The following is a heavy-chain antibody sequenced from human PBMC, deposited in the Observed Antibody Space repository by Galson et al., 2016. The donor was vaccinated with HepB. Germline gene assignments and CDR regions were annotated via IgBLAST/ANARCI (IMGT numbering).Heavy chain of an antibody. CDR3: VRILYDGSARDYYGMDV. Sequence: SLRLSCAASGFTFSSYDMHWVRQATGKGLEWVSAIGADGGTYYAGSVKGRFTISRENAKNSLYLQMNSLRAGDTAVYYCVRILYDGSARDYYGMDVWGQGITVTVSS. J-gene: IGHJ6*02. CDR2: IGADGGT. V-gene: IGHV3-13*01. CDR1: GFTFSSYD. D-gene: IGHD3-22*01.